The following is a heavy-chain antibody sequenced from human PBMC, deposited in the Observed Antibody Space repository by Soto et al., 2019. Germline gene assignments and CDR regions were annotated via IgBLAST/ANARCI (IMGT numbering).Heavy chain of an antibody. CDR1: GYTFTSYG. CDR3: ARDWDSSGYYPNNWFDP. CDR2: ISAYNGNT. V-gene: IGHV1-18*01. Sequence: QVQLVQSGAEVKKPGASVKVSCKASGYTFTSYGISWVRQAPGQGLEWMGWISAYNGNTNYAQTLQGRVTMTTDTSTSTAYMELRSLRSDDTAVYYCARDWDSSGYYPNNWFDPWGQGTLVTVSS. D-gene: IGHD3-22*01. J-gene: IGHJ5*02.